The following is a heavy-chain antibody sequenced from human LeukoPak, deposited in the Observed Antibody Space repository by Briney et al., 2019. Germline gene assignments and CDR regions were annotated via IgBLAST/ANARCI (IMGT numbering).Heavy chain of an antibody. Sequence: SETLSLTCTVSGGSVSSWSWIRQPPGKGLEWIGSMYNSGSTNQNPSLKSRVTISVDTSKNQLSLNLNFVNAADTAVYYCARKSYSEPWYFDLWGRGTLVTVSS. CDR2: MYNSGST. D-gene: IGHD3-10*01. CDR1: GGSVSS. J-gene: IGHJ2*01. V-gene: IGHV4-59*08. CDR3: ARKSYSEPWYFDL.